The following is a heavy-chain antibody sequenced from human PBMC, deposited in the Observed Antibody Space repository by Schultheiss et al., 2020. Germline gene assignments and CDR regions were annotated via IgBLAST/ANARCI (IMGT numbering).Heavy chain of an antibody. CDR2: ISSSSSTI. V-gene: IGHV3-48*04. D-gene: IGHD2-2*01. CDR3: ARHESCSSTSCHFTARGWFDP. J-gene: IGHJ5*02. Sequence: GGSLRLSCATSGFTVSGNYMNWVRQAPGKGLEWVSYISSSSSTIYYADSVKGRFTISRDNAKNSLYLQMNSLRAEDTAVYYCARHESCSSTSCHFTARGWFDPWGQGVLVTVSS. CDR1: GFTVSGNY.